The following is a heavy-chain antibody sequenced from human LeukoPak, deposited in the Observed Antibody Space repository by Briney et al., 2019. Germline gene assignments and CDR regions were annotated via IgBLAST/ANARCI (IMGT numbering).Heavy chain of an antibody. V-gene: IGHV3-23*01. J-gene: IGHJ4*02. D-gene: IGHD3-9*01. Sequence: GGSLRLSCEASGFTFSQYAMSWVRQAPGKGPEWVSAIGGRGISTYYTASVKGRFTISRDNPKNTLHLQMNSLRAEDTAVYYCAKDLQGYDILTGLEVFDSWGQGTLVTVSS. CDR1: GFTFSQYA. CDR3: AKDLQGYDILTGLEVFDS. CDR2: IGGRGIST.